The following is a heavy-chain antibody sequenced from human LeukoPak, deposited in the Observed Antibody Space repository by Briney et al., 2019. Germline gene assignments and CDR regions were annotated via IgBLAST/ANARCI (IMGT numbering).Heavy chain of an antibody. CDR3: AKGGHYYDSSGYYQLFDY. J-gene: IGHJ4*02. V-gene: IGHV3-30*18. Sequence: SGGSLRLPCAASGFTFSSYGMHWVRQAPGKGLEWVAVISYDGSNKYYADSVKGRFTISRDNSKNTLYLQMNSLRAEDTAVYYCAKGGHYYDSSGYYQLFDYWGQGTLVTVSS. CDR1: GFTFSSYG. D-gene: IGHD3-22*01. CDR2: ISYDGSNK.